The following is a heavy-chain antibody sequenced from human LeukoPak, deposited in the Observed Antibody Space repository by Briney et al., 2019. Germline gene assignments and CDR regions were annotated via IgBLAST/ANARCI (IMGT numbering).Heavy chain of an antibody. CDR2: IYTSGST. D-gene: IGHD3-22*01. CDR1: GGSISTYY. Sequence: PSGTLSLTCAVSGGSISTYYWSWIRQPAGKGLEWIGRIYTSGSTNYNPSLKSRVTISVDTSKNQFSLKLTSVTAADTAVYYCARGPYKYDGSGAFDIWGQGTMVTVSS. CDR3: ARGPYKYDGSGAFDI. J-gene: IGHJ3*02. V-gene: IGHV4-4*07.